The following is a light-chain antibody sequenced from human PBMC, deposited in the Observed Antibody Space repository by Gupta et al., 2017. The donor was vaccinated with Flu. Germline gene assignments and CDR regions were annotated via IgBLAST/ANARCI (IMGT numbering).Light chain of an antibody. CDR3: QVWDGRAAQLYV. CDR2: DDS. J-gene: IGLJ1*01. Sequence: SSVLTQPPSVSVAPGQTARITCGGNNMGSKSVHWYHQKPGQAPVVVVYDDSDRPSGSPERFSGSNSGNTATLTISRVEAGEEAAYYCQVWDGRAAQLYVFGTGTKVTVL. CDR1: NMGSKS. V-gene: IGLV3-21*02.